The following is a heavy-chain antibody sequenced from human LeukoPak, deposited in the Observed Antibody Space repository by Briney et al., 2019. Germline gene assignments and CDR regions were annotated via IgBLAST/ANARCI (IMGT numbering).Heavy chain of an antibody. J-gene: IGHJ5*02. CDR3: ARAHSGSYFNWFDP. CDR1: GFTFSSYW. D-gene: IGHD1-26*01. Sequence: GGSLRLSCEASGFTFSSYWMSWVRQAPGKGLEWVANIKQDGSEKYYVDSVKGRFTISRDNAKNSLYLQMNSLRAEDTAVYYCARAHSGSYFNWFDPWGQGTLVTVSS. CDR2: IKQDGSEK. V-gene: IGHV3-7*01.